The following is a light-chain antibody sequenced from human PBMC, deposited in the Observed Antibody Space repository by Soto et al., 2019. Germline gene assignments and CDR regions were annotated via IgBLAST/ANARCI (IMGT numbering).Light chain of an antibody. CDR1: QSVSSN. CDR2: GAS. V-gene: IGKV3-11*01. Sequence: ELVLPQSPGTLSLPAGERATLSCRACQSVSSNLAWYQQKPGQAPRLLIYGASTRATGIPARFSGSGSGTDFTLTISSLEPEDFAVYYCQQRSNWPPITFGQGTRLEI. J-gene: IGKJ5*01. CDR3: QQRSNWPPIT.